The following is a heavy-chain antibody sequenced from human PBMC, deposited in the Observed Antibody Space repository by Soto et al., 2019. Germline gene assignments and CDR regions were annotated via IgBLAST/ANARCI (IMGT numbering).Heavy chain of an antibody. Sequence: LRLSFQASGFNFDNYGMHCVRQAPGKGLEWVAVITYDGSFQYYADSVKGRFTISRDNSKNTLSLHLNTLKPEDTAVYHCAKDRVGGTVYTHLAFWGQGTLVTVSS. J-gene: IGHJ4*02. D-gene: IGHD1-7*01. CDR2: ITYDGSFQ. CDR1: GFNFDNYG. V-gene: IGHV3-30*18. CDR3: AKDRVGGTVYTHLAF.